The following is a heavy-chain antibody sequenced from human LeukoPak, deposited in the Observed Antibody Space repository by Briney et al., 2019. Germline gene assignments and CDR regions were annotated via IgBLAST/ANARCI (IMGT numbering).Heavy chain of an antibody. Sequence: ASVKVSCKASGYTFTGYYMHWVRQAPGQGLEWMAWINPNSGGTNYAQKFQGRVTMTRDTSISTAYMELSSLRSEDTAVYYCARGYTGYSYGYYYYYMDVWGKGTTVTISS. V-gene: IGHV1-2*02. CDR1: GYTFTGYY. CDR3: ARGYTGYSYGYYYYYMDV. J-gene: IGHJ6*03. CDR2: INPNSGGT. D-gene: IGHD5-18*01.